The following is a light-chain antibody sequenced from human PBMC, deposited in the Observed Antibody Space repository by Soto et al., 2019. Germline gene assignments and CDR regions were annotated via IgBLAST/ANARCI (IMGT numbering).Light chain of an antibody. CDR1: QSVLYSSNNKYY. J-gene: IGKJ1*01. CDR2: WAY. V-gene: IGKV4-1*01. Sequence: DIVMTQSPDSLAVFLGERATINCKSSQSVLYSSNNKYYLAWYQQKPGQPPKLLIYWAYTRESGVPDRFSGSGSETDFTLTISSLQADDVAVYYFQLYYSAPRTFGQGTKVEIK. CDR3: QLYYSAPRT.